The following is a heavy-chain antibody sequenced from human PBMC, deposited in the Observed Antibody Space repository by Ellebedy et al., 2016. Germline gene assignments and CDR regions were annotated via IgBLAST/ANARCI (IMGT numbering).Heavy chain of an antibody. D-gene: IGHD6-13*01. V-gene: IGHV3-30*03. CDR3: ARDRMPYSTILPAY. Sequence: GGSLRLSXAASGFTFSSYGMHWVRQAPGKGLEWVAVISYDGSNKYYADSVKGRFTISRDNAKNSLYLQMNSLRDEDTAVYYCARDRMPYSTILPAYWGQGTLVTVSS. J-gene: IGHJ4*02. CDR1: GFTFSSYG. CDR2: ISYDGSNK.